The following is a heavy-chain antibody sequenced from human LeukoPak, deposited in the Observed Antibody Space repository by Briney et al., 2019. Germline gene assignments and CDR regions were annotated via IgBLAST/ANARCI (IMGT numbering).Heavy chain of an antibody. J-gene: IGHJ4*02. CDR2: ISWDSGDI. Sequence: PGGSLRLSCAVSGFTFDDYGMHWVRQVPGKGLEWVAGISWDSGDIGYADSVKGRFTISRDNPRNMLYMEMNSLRAEDTAVYYCSVMHRYYDGSGYWVQWGQGTLVTVSS. CDR1: GFTFDDYG. D-gene: IGHD3-22*01. V-gene: IGHV3-9*01. CDR3: SVMHRYYDGSGYWVQ.